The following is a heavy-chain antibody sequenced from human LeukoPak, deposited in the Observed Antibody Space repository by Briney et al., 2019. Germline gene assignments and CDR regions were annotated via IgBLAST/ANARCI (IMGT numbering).Heavy chain of an antibody. D-gene: IGHD5-12*01. CDR1: GYSISSGYY. J-gene: IGHJ4*02. Sequence: SETLSLTCTVSGYSISSGYYWGWIRQPPGKGLEWIGSIYHSGSTYYNPSLKSRVTISVDTSKNQFSLKLSSVTAADTAVYYCASGYRDYFDYWGQGTLVTVSS. CDR3: ASGYRDYFDY. CDR2: IYHSGST. V-gene: IGHV4-38-2*02.